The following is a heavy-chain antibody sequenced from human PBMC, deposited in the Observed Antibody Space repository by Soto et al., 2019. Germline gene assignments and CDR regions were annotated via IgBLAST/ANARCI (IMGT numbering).Heavy chain of an antibody. J-gene: IGHJ4*02. D-gene: IGHD3-3*01. V-gene: IGHV3-49*03. CDR1: GFTFGDYA. CDR2: IRSKAYGGTT. Sequence: GGSLRLSCTASGFTFGDYAMSWFRQAPGKGLEWVGFIRSKAYGGTTEYAASVKGRFTISRDDSKSIAHLQMNSLKTEDTAVYYCTRGPGFLEWLLFDYWGQGTLVTVSS. CDR3: TRGPGFLEWLLFDY.